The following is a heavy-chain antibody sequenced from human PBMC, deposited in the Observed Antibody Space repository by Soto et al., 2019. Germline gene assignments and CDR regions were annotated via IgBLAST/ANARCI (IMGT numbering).Heavy chain of an antibody. CDR2: INHSGST. Sequence: SETLSLTCAVYGGSFSGYYWSWIRQPPGKGLEWIGEINHSGSTNYNPSLKSRVTISVDTSRNQFSLKLSSVTAADTAVYHCVRHAQWVIRAYWGQGSLVT. CDR3: VRHAQWVIRAY. D-gene: IGHD6-19*01. J-gene: IGHJ4*02. V-gene: IGHV4-34*01. CDR1: GGSFSGYY.